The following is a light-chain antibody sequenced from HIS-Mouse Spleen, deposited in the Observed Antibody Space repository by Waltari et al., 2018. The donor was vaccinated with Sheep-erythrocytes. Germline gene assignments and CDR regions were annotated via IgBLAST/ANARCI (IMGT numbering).Light chain of an antibody. Sequence: QSALTQPPSASGSPGQSVTISCPGTSSDVGGYNDVSWYQQHPGKAPKLMIYEGSKRPSGVPDRFSGSKSGNTASLTVSGLQAEDEADYYCSSYAGSNNWVFGGGTKLTVL. J-gene: IGLJ3*02. CDR1: SSDVGGYND. CDR2: EGS. V-gene: IGLV2-8*01. CDR3: SSYAGSNNWV.